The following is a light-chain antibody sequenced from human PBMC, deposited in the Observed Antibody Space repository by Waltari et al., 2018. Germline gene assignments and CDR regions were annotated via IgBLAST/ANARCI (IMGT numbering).Light chain of an antibody. J-gene: IGLJ2*01. CDR3: SSYTTTSTLV. Sequence: QSALTQPASVSGSPGQSITISCIGTSRDVGASNSVSWYPQHPGKAPNLMSYDVNRRPSGVSNTFSGSKSGSTASLTISGLHAEDEADYYCSSYTTTSTLVFGGGTKVTVL. V-gene: IGLV2-14*01. CDR1: SRDVGASNS. CDR2: DVN.